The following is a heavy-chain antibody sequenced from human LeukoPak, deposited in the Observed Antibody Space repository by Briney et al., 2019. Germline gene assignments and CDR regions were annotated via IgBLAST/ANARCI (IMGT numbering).Heavy chain of an antibody. CDR3: ARRDGYNLNWFDP. D-gene: IGHD5-24*01. J-gene: IGHJ5*02. Sequence: GGSLRLSCAVSGFTFSSYWMHWVRQAPGKGLVWVSGINSDGSSTTYADSVKGRFTVSRDNAKNTLYLQMNSLRAEDTAVYYCARRDGYNLNWFDPWGQGTQVTVSP. CDR1: GFTFSSYW. CDR2: INSDGSST. V-gene: IGHV3-74*01.